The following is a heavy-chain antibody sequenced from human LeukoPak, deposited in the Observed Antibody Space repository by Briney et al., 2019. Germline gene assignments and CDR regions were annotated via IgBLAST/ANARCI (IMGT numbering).Heavy chain of an antibody. Sequence: SVRVSYKASGFIFSSSAVQWVRQARGQRLEWIGWIVVGSGNTNYAQNFQERVTITRDMSTSTAYMELSSLRSEDTAVYYCVADCYGDCIDWGQGTLVTVSS. CDR1: GFIFSSSA. J-gene: IGHJ4*02. CDR3: VADCYGDCID. CDR2: IVVGSGNT. V-gene: IGHV1-58*01. D-gene: IGHD4-17*01.